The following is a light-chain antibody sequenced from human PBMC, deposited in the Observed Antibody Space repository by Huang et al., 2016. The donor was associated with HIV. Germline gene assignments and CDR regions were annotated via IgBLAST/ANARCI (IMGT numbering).Light chain of an antibody. CDR3: QQSHSSPFT. V-gene: IGKV1-39*01. J-gene: IGKJ3*01. CDR2: AAS. Sequence: DIQMTQSPSSLSASVGDSVTITCRASQRISTHLNWYQPNPGKAAKLLIYAASSLQGGVPSRFSGSGSGTDFTLTISRLQPEDFATYYCQQSHSSPFTFGPGTKVDIK. CDR1: QRISTH.